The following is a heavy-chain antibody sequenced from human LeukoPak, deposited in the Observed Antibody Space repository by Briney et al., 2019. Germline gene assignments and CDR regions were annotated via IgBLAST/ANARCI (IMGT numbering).Heavy chain of an antibody. V-gene: IGHV1-46*01. J-gene: IGHJ4*02. CDR3: ARERTRPNHFDY. CDR2: INPSGGST. CDR1: GYTSTSYY. Sequence: ASVKVSCKASGYTSTSYYMHWVRRAPGQGLEWMGIINPSGGSTSYAQKFQGRVTMTRDTSTSTVYMELSSLRSEDTAVYYCARERTRPNHFDYWGQGTLVTVSS. D-gene: IGHD3/OR15-3a*01.